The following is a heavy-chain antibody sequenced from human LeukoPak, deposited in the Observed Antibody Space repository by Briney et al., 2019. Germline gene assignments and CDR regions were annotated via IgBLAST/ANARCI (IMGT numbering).Heavy chain of an antibody. Sequence: GGSLRLSCAASGFTFSSYDMSWVRQATGKGLEWVSAIGTAGDTYYPGSVKGRFTISRDNAKNSLYLQMNSLRDEDTAVYYCARDGYNLFDYWGQGTLVTVSS. J-gene: IGHJ4*02. CDR3: ARDGYNLFDY. D-gene: IGHD5-12*01. CDR1: GFTFSSYD. CDR2: IGTAGDT. V-gene: IGHV3-13*01.